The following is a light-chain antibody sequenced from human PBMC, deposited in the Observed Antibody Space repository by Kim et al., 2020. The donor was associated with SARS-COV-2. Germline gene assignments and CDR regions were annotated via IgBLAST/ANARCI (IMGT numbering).Light chain of an antibody. CDR1: QGVTSGF. Sequence: SPGERATRSCRASQGVTSGFLAWYQHKPGQAPRLLIYGASNRATGTPDRFSGSGSETDFTLTISRLEPEDYAVYYCQQYGSSPQTFGQGTKVDIK. CDR3: QQYGSSPQT. V-gene: IGKV3-20*01. CDR2: GAS. J-gene: IGKJ1*01.